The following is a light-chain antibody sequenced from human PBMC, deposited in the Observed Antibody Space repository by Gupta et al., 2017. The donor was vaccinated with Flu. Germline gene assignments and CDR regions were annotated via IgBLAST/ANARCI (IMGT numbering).Light chain of an antibody. CDR2: KGS. CDR3: QQYKDYPRT. V-gene: IGKV1-5*03. J-gene: IGKJ1*01. Sequence: DTHMTQSPSTLSASVGDRITMTCRASQSVADLVAWYQQRPGKAPQLLIYKGSRLQDGVPSRFSGLRSGTDFSLTISGLQPDDFATYYCQQYKDYPRTFGLGTRVEIK. CDR1: QSVADL.